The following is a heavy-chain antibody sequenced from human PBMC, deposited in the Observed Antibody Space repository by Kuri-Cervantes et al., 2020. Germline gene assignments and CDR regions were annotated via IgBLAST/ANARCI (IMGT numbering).Heavy chain of an antibody. CDR1: GGTFSSSV. CDR3: ARVEDRPTYHRYFDY. D-gene: IGHD2-21*01. Sequence: ASVKVSCKASGGTFSSSVLSWVRQAPGQGLEWMGWISAYNGNTNYAQKLQGRVTMTTDTSTSTAYMELRSLRSDDTAVYYCARVEDRPTYHRYFDYWGQGTLVTVSS. CDR2: ISAYNGNT. J-gene: IGHJ4*02. V-gene: IGHV1-18*01.